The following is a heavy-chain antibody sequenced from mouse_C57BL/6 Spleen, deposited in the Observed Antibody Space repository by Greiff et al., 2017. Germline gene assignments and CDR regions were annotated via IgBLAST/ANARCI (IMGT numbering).Heavy chain of an antibody. Sequence: QVQLQQSGAELVRPGTSVKVSCKASGYAFTNYLIEWVKQRPGQGLEWIGVINPGSGGTNYNEKFKGKATLTADTSSSTAYMQLSSLTSEDSAVYFCARGVLGPYWYFDVWGTGTTVTVSS. D-gene: IGHD3-3*01. CDR2: INPGSGGT. CDR1: GYAFTNYL. J-gene: IGHJ1*03. CDR3: ARGVLGPYWYFDV. V-gene: IGHV1-54*01.